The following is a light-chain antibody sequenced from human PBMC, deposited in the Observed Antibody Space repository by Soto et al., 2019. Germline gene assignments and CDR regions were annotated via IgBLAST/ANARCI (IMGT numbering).Light chain of an antibody. J-gene: IGLJ2*01. Sequence: QSVLTQPASVSGSLGQSITISCTGTRSDIGSRNSVSWYQHHPGKAPKLMIYDVNIRPSGVSHRLSGSKSGNAASLTISGLQAEYEADYSCASDTAASTMVFGGGTK. CDR1: RSDIGSRNS. CDR2: DVN. V-gene: IGLV2-14*03. CDR3: ASDTAASTMV.